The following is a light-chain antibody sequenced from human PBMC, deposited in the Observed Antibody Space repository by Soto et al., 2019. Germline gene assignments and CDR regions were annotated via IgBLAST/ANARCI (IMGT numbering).Light chain of an antibody. CDR1: SSDIGSYNL. Sequence: QSALTQPASVSGSPGQSITISCTGTSSDIGSYNLVSWYQQNPGKALKLIICEGTKRPSGVSNRFSGSKSGNTASLAISGLQAEDEADYYCCSYAGSGTYVFGSGTKVTVL. CDR2: EGT. V-gene: IGLV2-23*01. CDR3: CSYAGSGTYV. J-gene: IGLJ1*01.